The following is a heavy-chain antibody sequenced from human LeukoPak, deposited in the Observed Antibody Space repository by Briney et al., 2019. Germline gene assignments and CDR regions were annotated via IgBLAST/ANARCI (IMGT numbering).Heavy chain of an antibody. CDR1: GGSISSYY. J-gene: IGHJ3*02. D-gene: IGHD3-3*01. CDR2: IYYSGST. Sequence: SETLSLTCTVSGGSISSYYWSWIRQPPGKGLEWIGYIYYSGSTNYNPSLKSRVTISVDTSKNQFSLKLSSVTAADTAVYYCARQYYDFWSGHYPSGAFDIWGQGTMVTVSS. CDR3: ARQYYDFWSGHYPSGAFDI. V-gene: IGHV4-59*01.